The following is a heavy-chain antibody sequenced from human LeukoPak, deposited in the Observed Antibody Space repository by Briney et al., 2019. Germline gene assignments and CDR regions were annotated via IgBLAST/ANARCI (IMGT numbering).Heavy chain of an antibody. CDR2: IYYSGDT. V-gene: IGHV4-59*01. CDR1: GGSITGYS. D-gene: IGHD3-10*01. CDR3: VRGPYGSSISNWFDP. Sequence: SETLSLTCSVSGGSITGYSWSWIRQTPGKGLEWIGYIYYSGDTHYNPSLNGRLSMSVDTPNKQFSLNLRSVTAADTAVYYCVRGPYGSSISNWFDPWGQGLLVTVSS. J-gene: IGHJ5*02.